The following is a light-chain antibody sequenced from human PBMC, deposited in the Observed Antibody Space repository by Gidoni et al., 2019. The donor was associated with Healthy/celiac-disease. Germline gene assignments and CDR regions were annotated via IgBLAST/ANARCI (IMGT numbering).Light chain of an antibody. CDR3: QQRSNWPYT. J-gene: IGKJ2*01. CDR1: QSVSSY. V-gene: IGKV3-11*01. CDR2: DAS. Sequence: EIVLTQSPATLSLSPGERATLSCRASQSVSSYLAWYQQKPGQAPRLLIYDASNRATGIPARFSGSGSGTDFTITISSLEPEDFAVYYCQQRSNWPYTFGQXTKLEIK.